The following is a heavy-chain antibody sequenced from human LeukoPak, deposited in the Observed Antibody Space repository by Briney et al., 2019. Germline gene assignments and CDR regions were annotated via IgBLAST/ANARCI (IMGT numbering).Heavy chain of an antibody. Sequence: GGSLRLSCAASGFSFSSYAMHWVRQAPGKGLEWVAVISYDGSGEYSADSVKGRFAISRDNSRNTLCLQMNSLRAEDTAVYYCARDLPHTSDRIFYYYNGLDVWGRGTTVTVSS. CDR3: ARDLPHTSDRIFYYYNGLDV. CDR2: ISYDGSGE. V-gene: IGHV3-30*09. CDR1: GFSFSSYA. J-gene: IGHJ6*02. D-gene: IGHD2/OR15-2a*01.